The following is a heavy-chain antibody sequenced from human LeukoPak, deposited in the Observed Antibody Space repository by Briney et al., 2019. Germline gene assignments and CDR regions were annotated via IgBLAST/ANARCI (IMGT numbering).Heavy chain of an antibody. CDR3: ARASVVAVAMAL. J-gene: IGHJ4*02. D-gene: IGHD6-19*01. CDR2: ISAYNGNT. V-gene: IGHV1-18*01. Sequence: GASVKVSCKASGYTSTSYGISWVRQAPGQGLEWMGWISAYNGNTKYAQKLQGRVTMTTDTSTSTAYMELRSLRSDDTAVYYCARASVVAVAMALWGQGTLVTVSS. CDR1: GYTSTSYG.